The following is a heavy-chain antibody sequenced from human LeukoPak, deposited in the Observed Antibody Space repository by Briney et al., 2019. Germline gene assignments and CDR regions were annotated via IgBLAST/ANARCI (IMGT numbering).Heavy chain of an antibody. CDR1: GFTFSSYW. CDR3: ARGGSSWNDAFDI. CDR2: INNDGSST. J-gene: IGHJ3*02. D-gene: IGHD6-13*01. Sequence: PGGSLRLSYAASGFTFSSYWMHWVRQAPGKGLVWVSRINNDGSSTTHADSVKGRLTISRDNAKNTLYLQMNSLRAEETAVYYCARGGSSWNDAFDIWGQGTMVTVSS. V-gene: IGHV3-74*01.